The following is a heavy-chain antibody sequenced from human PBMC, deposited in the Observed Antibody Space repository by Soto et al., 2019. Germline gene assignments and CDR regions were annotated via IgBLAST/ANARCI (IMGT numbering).Heavy chain of an antibody. J-gene: IGHJ6*02. D-gene: IGHD3-10*01. V-gene: IGHV1-69*01. Sequence: QVQLVQSGAEVKKPGSSVKVSCKASGGTFSSYAISWVRQAPGQGLEWMGGIIPIFGTANYAQKFQGRVTITADESTGTAYMELSSLRSEDTAVYYCARSAYYGSGTPEAYYGMDVWGQGTTVTVSS. CDR2: IIPIFGTA. CDR3: ARSAYYGSGTPEAYYGMDV. CDR1: GGTFSSYA.